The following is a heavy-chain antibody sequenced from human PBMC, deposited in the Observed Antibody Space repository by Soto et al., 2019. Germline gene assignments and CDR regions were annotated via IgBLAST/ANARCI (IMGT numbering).Heavy chain of an antibody. CDR2: INHSGST. D-gene: IGHD3-3*01. CDR1: GGSFSGYY. Sequence: QVQLQQWGAGLLKPSETLSLTCAVYGGSFSGYYWSWIRQPPGKGLEWIGEINHSGSTNYNPSLKSRVTISVDTSKNQFSLKLSSVTAADTAVYYCASAGRLYDFWSGYSANPDNLHPNYFDYWGQGTLVTVSS. J-gene: IGHJ4*02. CDR3: ASAGRLYDFWSGYSANPDNLHPNYFDY. V-gene: IGHV4-34*01.